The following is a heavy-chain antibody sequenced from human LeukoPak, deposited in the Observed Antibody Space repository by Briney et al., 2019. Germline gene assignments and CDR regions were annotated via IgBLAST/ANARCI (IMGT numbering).Heavy chain of an antibody. CDR2: IKGDGSEK. CDR3: ARDFRFLEDY. Sequence: GGSLRLSCAASGFTFSDHYIDWVRQAPGKGLEWVGNIKGDGSEKYYVDSVKGRFTISRDNAKNSLYLQMNSLRAEDTAVYYCARDFRFLEDYWGQGTLVTVSS. J-gene: IGHJ4*02. D-gene: IGHD3-3*01. CDR1: GFTFSDHY. V-gene: IGHV3-7*01.